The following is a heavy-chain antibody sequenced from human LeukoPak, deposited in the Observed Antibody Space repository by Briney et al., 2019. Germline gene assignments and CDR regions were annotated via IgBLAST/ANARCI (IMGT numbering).Heavy chain of an antibody. J-gene: IGHJ4*02. CDR1: GYTFTSHY. D-gene: IGHD1-14*01. CDR3: ARQSVRPGASPLFDY. CDR2: INGGAGST. V-gene: IGHV1-46*01. Sequence: GASVKVSCKASGYTFTSHYMHWVRQAPGQGLEWMGIINGGAGSTTYAQQFQGRVTMTRDTSTSTVYMEVSSLRSEDTAVYYCARQSVRPGASPLFDYWGQGTLVTVSS.